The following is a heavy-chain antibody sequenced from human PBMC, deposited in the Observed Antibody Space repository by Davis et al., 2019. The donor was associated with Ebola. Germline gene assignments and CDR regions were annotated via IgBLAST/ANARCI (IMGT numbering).Heavy chain of an antibody. CDR1: GFRFEAFA. J-gene: IGHJ6*02. CDR3: AKLSREATIGGMDV. Sequence: PGGSLRLSCAASGFRFEAFAMHWVRQVPGKGLEWVAAITWNSGNLDYADSVKGRFTISRDNAKKSLYLEMSSLRPADTAVYYCAKLSREATIGGMDVWGQGTTVTVSS. D-gene: IGHD5-12*01. CDR2: ITWNSGNL. V-gene: IGHV3-9*01.